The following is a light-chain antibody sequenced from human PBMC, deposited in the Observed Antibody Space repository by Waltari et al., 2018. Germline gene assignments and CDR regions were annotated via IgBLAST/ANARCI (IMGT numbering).Light chain of an antibody. CDR2: DVS. CDR3: SSYAGSSNWV. Sequence: QSALTQPPSASGSPGQSVAISCPGTSRDVGTYNHVSWYQQHPGKAPELMIFDVSKRPSGVPDRFSGSKSGNTASLTVSGLQATDEADYYCSSYAGSSNWVFGGGTKLTVL. V-gene: IGLV2-8*01. J-gene: IGLJ3*02. CDR1: SRDVGTYNH.